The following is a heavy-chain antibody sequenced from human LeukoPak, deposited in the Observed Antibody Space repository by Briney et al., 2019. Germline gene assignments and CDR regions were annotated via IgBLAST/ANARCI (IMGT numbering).Heavy chain of an antibody. CDR2: IRSSGDST. CDR3: AKGGAVTGTMYFQY. V-gene: IGHV3-23*01. Sequence: GGSLRLSCAASGFTFATYTMSWVRQIPGKGLDWVSAIRSSGDSTYYADSAKGRFTISRDNSKNTLYLQMNSLRAEDTAVYYCAKGGAVTGTMYFQYWGQGTLVTVSS. CDR1: GFTFATYT. J-gene: IGHJ1*01. D-gene: IGHD6-19*01.